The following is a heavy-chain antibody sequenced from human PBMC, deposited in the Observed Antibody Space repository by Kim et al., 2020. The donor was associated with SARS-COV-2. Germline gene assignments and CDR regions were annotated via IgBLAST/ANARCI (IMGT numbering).Heavy chain of an antibody. J-gene: IGHJ6*02. CDR2: ISGSGGST. Sequence: GGSLRLSCAASGFTFSSYAMSWVRQAPGKGLEWVSAISGSGGSTYYADSVKGRFTISRDNSKNTLYLQMNSLRAEDTAVYYCSKGTTGSVASKDYGMDVWGQGTTVTVSS. V-gene: IGHV3-23*01. CDR1: GFTFSSYA. D-gene: IGHD3-9*01. CDR3: SKGTTGSVASKDYGMDV.